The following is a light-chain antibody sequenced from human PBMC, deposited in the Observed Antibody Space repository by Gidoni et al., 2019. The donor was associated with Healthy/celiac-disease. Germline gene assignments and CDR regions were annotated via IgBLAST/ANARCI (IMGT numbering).Light chain of an antibody. CDR2: GAS. J-gene: IGKJ1*01. Sequence: EMVVTQSQGTLSLSPGERATLSCRASQSVSSSYLAWYQQKPGQAPRLLIYGASSRATGIPDRFSGSGSGTDFTLTIRRLEPEDFAVYYCQQYGSSPAPFXXXTKVEIK. V-gene: IGKV3-20*01. CDR1: QSVSSSY. CDR3: QQYGSSPAP.